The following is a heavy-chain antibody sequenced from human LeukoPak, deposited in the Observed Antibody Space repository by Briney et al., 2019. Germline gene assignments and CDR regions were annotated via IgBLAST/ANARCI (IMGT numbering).Heavy chain of an antibody. J-gene: IGHJ4*02. D-gene: IGHD4-17*01. CDR3: AKDLFTCGDYVDSDFDY. CDR1: GFTFSSYA. V-gene: IGHV3-23*01. Sequence: GGSLRLFCAASGFTFSSYAMSWVRQAPGKGLEWVSAISGSGGSTYYADSVKGRFTNSRDNYKNTLHLQMNSLRADDTAVDYCAKDLFTCGDYVDSDFDYWGQGTLVTVSS. CDR2: ISGSGGST.